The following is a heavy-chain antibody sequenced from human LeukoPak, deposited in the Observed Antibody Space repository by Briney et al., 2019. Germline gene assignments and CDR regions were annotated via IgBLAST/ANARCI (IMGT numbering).Heavy chain of an antibody. V-gene: IGHV3-9*01. CDR3: ARVRDSSGYFGY. CDR1: GFTFDDYA. D-gene: IGHD3-22*01. CDR2: ISWNSGSI. J-gene: IGHJ4*02. Sequence: GGSLRLSCVASGFTFDDYAIHWVRQAPGKGLEWVSGISWNSGSIDYADSVKGRFTISRDNAKNSLYLQMNSLRAEDTAVYYCARVRDSSGYFGYWGQGTLVTVSS.